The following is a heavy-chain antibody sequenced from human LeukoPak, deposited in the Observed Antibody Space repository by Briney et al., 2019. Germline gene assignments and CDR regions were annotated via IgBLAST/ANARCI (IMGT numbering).Heavy chain of an antibody. V-gene: IGHV1-69*06. Sequence: GASVKVSCKASGGTFSSYAISWVRQAPGQGLEWMGGIIPIFGTANYAQKFQGRVTITADKSTSTAYMELSSLRSEDTAVYYCARHWGKLMATSLFDYWGQGTLVTVSS. CDR3: ARHWGKLMATSLFDY. D-gene: IGHD5-24*01. J-gene: IGHJ4*02. CDR1: GGTFSSYA. CDR2: IIPIFGTA.